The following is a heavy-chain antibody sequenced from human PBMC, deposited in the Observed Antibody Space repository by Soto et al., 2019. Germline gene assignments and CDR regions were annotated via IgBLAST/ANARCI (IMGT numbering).Heavy chain of an antibody. V-gene: IGHV2-5*02. CDR2: IYWDDDK. Sequence: SGPTLVNPTQTLTLTCTFSGFSLSTSGVGVGWIRQPPGKALEWLALIYWDDDKRYSPSLKSRLTITKDTSKNQVVLTMTNMDPVDTATYYCAHTRGLITMVHNWFDPWGQGTLVTVSS. CDR3: AHTRGLITMVHNWFDP. CDR1: GFSLSTSGVG. D-gene: IGHD3-10*01. J-gene: IGHJ5*02.